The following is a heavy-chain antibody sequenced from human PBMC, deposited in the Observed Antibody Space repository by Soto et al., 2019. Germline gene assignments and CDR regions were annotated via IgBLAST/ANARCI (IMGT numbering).Heavy chain of an antibody. CDR3: AKDQGSSWYEIDY. D-gene: IGHD6-13*01. V-gene: IGHV3-23*01. CDR1: RFTCSNYA. CDR2: ISGSGGST. J-gene: IGHJ4*02. Sequence: GGSLRLSCTASRFTCSNYAVTWVRQAPGKGLEWVSTISGSGGSTYYADSVKGRFTISRDNSKNTLYLQMNSLRAEDTAVYYCAKDQGSSWYEIDYWGQGT.